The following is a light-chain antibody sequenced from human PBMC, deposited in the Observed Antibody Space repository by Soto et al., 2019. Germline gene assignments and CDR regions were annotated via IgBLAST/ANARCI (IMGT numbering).Light chain of an antibody. J-gene: IGLJ2*01. CDR3: TSWTTSTTMI. V-gene: IGLV2-14*03. Sequence: QSALTPPASVSGSPGQSITISCPGTSSDIGAYNFVSWYQQHPGKAPKLMLYDVNIRPSGVSNRFSGSKSGNTASLTISGLQAEDEADYYCTSWTTSTTMIFGGGTKVTVL. CDR1: SSDIGAYNF. CDR2: DVN.